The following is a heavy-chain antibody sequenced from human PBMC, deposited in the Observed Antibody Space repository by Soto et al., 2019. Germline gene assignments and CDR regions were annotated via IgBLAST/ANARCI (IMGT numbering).Heavy chain of an antibody. CDR2: INPYSGGT. J-gene: IGHJ6*02. Sequence: ASVKVSCKASGYTFTGYYIHWLRQAPGQSLEWMGWINPYSGGTHFARKFQDRVTMARDTSTGTAYMELGSLRSEDTAVYYCARGGRIVDTGIGYYYYHAMDVWGQGTTVTVSS. CDR1: GYTFTGYY. D-gene: IGHD5-18*01. CDR3: ARGGRIVDTGIGYYYYHAMDV. V-gene: IGHV1-2*02.